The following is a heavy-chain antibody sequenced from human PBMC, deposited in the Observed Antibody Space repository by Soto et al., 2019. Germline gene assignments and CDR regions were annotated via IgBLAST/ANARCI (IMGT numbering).Heavy chain of an antibody. CDR2: VSAYNGNT. D-gene: IGHD2-8*01. CDR1: GYTFTSYG. V-gene: IGHV1-18*01. J-gene: IGHJ2*01. CDR3: ARARTNGVSYWYFDL. Sequence: QVQLVQSGAEVKKPGASVKVSCKASGYTFTSYGISWVRQAPGQGLEWMGWVSAYNGNTNYAQKLQGRVTMTTDTSTSTAYMELRSLRSDDTAVYYCARARTNGVSYWYFDLWGRGTLVTVSS.